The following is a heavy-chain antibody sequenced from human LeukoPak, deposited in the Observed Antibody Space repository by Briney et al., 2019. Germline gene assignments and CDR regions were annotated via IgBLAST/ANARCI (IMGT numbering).Heavy chain of an antibody. CDR1: GYTFTSYG. D-gene: IGHD2-15*01. J-gene: IGHJ5*02. CDR3: ARGREDCSGGSCYFNWFDP. CDR2: ISAYNGNT. V-gene: IGHV1-18*01. Sequence: ASVKVSCKASGYTFTSYGISWVRQAPGQGLEWMGWISAYNGNTNYAQKLQGRVTMTTDTSTSTAYMELRSLRSDDTAVYYCARGREDCSGGSCYFNWFDPWGQGTLVTVSS.